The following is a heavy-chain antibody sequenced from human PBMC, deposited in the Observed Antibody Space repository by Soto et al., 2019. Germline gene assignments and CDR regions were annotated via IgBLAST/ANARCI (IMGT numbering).Heavy chain of an antibody. J-gene: IGHJ5*02. CDR3: APPRGSWRENWFDP. D-gene: IGHD1-1*01. CDR2: IYWDDDK. Sequence: QITLKESGPTLVKPTQTLTLTCTFSGFSLSTSGVGVGWIRQPPGKALEWLALIYWDDDKRYSPSLKSRLTITKDTTKNQVVLTMTNMDPVDTATYYCAPPRGSWRENWFDPWGQGTLVTVSS. V-gene: IGHV2-5*02. CDR1: GFSLSTSGVG.